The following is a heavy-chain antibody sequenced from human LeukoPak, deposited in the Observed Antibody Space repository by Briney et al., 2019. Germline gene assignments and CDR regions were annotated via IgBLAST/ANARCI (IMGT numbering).Heavy chain of an antibody. J-gene: IGHJ6*02. Sequence: GGSLRLSCAASGFTFSSYAMSWVRQAPGKGLEWVSAISGSGGSTNYADSVKGRFTISRDNAKNTLYLQMNSLRAEDTAVYYCARGLRYYYGLDVWGQGTTVTVSS. V-gene: IGHV3-23*01. CDR2: ISGSGGST. CDR1: GFTFSSYA. CDR3: ARGLRYYYGLDV.